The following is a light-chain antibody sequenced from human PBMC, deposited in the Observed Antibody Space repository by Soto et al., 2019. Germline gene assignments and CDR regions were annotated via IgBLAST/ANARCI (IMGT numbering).Light chain of an antibody. CDR3: SSYAGRTNLYV. Sequence: QSALTQPRSASGSPGQSATMSCTGTCSDVGGYNYVSWYQQHPGKAPKLMIYEVSKRPSGVPDRFSGSKSGNTASLTVSGLQSEDEADYYCSSYAGRTNLYVFGSGT. CDR1: CSDVGGYNY. J-gene: IGLJ1*01. CDR2: EVS. V-gene: IGLV2-8*01.